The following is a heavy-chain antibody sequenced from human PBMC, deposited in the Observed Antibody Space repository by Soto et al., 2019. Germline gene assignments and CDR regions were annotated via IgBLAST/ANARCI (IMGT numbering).Heavy chain of an antibody. V-gene: IGHV1-8*01. CDR3: ARIVDTDMVNNYYYYGMDV. CDR2: MNPNSGNT. Sequence: GXSVKVASKASGYPFTSYDINWVRQSTGQGLEWMGWMNPNSGNTVYAQKFQCRVTMTRNTSISTAYMELSSLRSEDTAVYYCARIVDTDMVNNYYYYGMDVWAQGTTVTVSS. D-gene: IGHD5-18*01. J-gene: IGHJ6*02. CDR1: GYPFTSYD.